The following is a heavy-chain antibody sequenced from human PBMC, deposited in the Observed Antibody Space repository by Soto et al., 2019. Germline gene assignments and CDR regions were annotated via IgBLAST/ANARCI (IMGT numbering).Heavy chain of an antibody. CDR2: INHSGST. D-gene: IGHD3-10*01. J-gene: IGHJ5*02. Sequence: SETLSLTCAVYGGSFSGYYWSWIRHPPGKGLEWIGEINHSGSTNYNPSLKSRVTISVDTSKNQFSLKLSSVTAADTAVYYCARVAYSGSRSTQNWFDPWGQGTLVTVSS. CDR1: GGSFSGYY. CDR3: ARVAYSGSRSTQNWFDP. V-gene: IGHV4-34*01.